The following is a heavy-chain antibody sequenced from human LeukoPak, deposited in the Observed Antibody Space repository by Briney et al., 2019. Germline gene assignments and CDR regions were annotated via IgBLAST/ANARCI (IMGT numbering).Heavy chain of an antibody. V-gene: IGHV5-51*01. J-gene: IGHJ3*02. CDR1: GYSFASYW. Sequence: HGESLKISCKGSGYSFASYWIGWVRQMPGKGLEWMGIIYPGDSDTRYSPSFQGQVTISVDKSINTAYVQWSSLKASDTAMYYCARRRGRYSGDAFDIWGQGTMVTVSS. D-gene: IGHD1-26*01. CDR2: IYPGDSDT. CDR3: ARRRGRYSGDAFDI.